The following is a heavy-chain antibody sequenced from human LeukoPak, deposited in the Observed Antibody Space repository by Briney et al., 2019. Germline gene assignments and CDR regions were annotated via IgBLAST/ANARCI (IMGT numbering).Heavy chain of an antibody. D-gene: IGHD4-17*01. V-gene: IGHV4-34*01. J-gene: IGHJ3*02. CDR2: INHSGST. CDR3: ARYRSYGDYKPRAFDI. CDR1: GGSFSGYY. Sequence: SETLSLTCAVYGGSFSGYYWSWIRQPPGKGLEWIGEINHSGSTNYNPSLTSRVTISVDTSKNQFSLKLSSVTAADTAVYYCARYRSYGDYKPRAFDIWGQGTMVTVSS.